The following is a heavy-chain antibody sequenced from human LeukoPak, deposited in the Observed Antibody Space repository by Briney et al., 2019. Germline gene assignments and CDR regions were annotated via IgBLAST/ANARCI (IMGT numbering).Heavy chain of an antibody. V-gene: IGHV3-66*01. CDR3: AKGRPHHRDYLDY. CDR2: IYSGGST. D-gene: IGHD1-14*01. CDR1: GFTVISNS. J-gene: IGHJ4*02. Sequence: GGSLRLSCAASGFTVISNSMSWVRQAPGKGLGGVSVIYSGGSTYYADSVKGRFTISRDNSKSALWLQMNSLRVEDTAVYYCAKGRPHHRDYLDYWGQGTLVTVSS.